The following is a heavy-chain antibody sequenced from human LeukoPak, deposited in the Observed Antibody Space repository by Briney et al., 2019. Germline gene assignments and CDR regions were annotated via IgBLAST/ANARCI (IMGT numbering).Heavy chain of an antibody. CDR1: GFTFSSYA. V-gene: IGHV3-30-3*01. D-gene: IGHD2-2*03. Sequence: GGSLRLSCAASGFTFSSYAMHWVRQAPGKGLEWVAVISYDGSNKYYADSVKGRFTISRDNSKNTLYLQMNSLRAEDTAVYYCAREALDIVVVPASWRMYYMDVWGKGTTVTVSS. CDR3: AREALDIVVVPASWRMYYMDV. CDR2: ISYDGSNK. J-gene: IGHJ6*03.